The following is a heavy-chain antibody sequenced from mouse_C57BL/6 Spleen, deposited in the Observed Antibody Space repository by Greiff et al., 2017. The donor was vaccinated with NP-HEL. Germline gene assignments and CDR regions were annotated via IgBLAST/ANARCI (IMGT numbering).Heavy chain of an antibody. J-gene: IGHJ3*01. CDR2: IWSGGST. V-gene: IGHV2-4*01. D-gene: IGHD2-4*01. CDR3: ATYDYDSAY. Sequence: VKLMESGPGLVQPSQSLSITCTVSGFSLTSYGVHWVRQPPGKGLEWLGVIWSGGSTDYNAAFISRLSISKDNSKSQVFFKMNSLQADDTAIYYCATYDYDSAYWGQGTLVTVSA. CDR1: GFSLTSYG.